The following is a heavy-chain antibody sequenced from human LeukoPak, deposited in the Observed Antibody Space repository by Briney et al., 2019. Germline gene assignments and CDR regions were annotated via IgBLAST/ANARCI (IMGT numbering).Heavy chain of an antibody. CDR3: ARGGTTMVTDYGY. Sequence: GGSLRLSCAASGFTFSSYSMNWVRQAPGKGLEWVSSISSSSSYTYYADSVKGRFTISRDNAKNSLFLQMNGLRAEDTALYYCARGGTTMVTDYGYWGQGTLVTVSS. V-gene: IGHV3-21*01. CDR1: GFTFSSYS. J-gene: IGHJ4*02. D-gene: IGHD4-23*01. CDR2: ISSSSSYT.